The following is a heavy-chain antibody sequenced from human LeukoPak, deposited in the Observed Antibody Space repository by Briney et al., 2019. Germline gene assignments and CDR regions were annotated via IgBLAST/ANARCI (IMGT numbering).Heavy chain of an antibody. D-gene: IGHD6-6*01. CDR1: GGPISSSSYY. V-gene: IGHV4-61*05. CDR3: ARLTRLSTSPDRYYLDY. Sequence: PSETLSLTCTVSGGPISSSSYYWSWIRQPPGKGLEWIGYIYTMGGTNYIPSLKGRVTISIDTSKNQFSLKLSSVTAADSAVYYCARLTRLSTSPDRYYLDYWGQGTLVTVSS. CDR2: IYTMGGT. J-gene: IGHJ4*02.